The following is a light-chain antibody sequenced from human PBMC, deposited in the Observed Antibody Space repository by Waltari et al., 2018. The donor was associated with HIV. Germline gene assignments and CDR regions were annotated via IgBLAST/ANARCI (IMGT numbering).Light chain of an antibody. J-gene: IGKJ1*01. CDR3: QQYDSYPWT. CDR2: KAS. V-gene: IGKV1-5*03. CDR1: QRFSKW. Sequence: DIQMTQSPSTLSASVGDRVTITCRASQRFSKWLAWYQQKPGKAPKLLIYKASYLQTGVPSRFSGSESGADFTLTISGLQPDDFATYYCQQYDSYPWTFGQGTRVDIK.